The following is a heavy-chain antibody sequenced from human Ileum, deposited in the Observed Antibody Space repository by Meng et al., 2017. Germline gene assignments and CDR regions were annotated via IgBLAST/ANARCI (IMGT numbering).Heavy chain of an antibody. D-gene: IGHD3-9*01. CDR1: GFTFSSYG. CDR3: AKATLTGYSHGRANFDY. J-gene: IGHJ4*02. V-gene: IGHV3-23*01. Sequence: GESLKISCAASGFTFSSYGMTWVRQAPGKGLEWVSAISGSGDRTYYADSVKGRFTISRDDSKNTLYLQMNSLRAEDTAIYYCAKATLTGYSHGRANFDYWGQGTLVTVSS. CDR2: ISGSGDRT.